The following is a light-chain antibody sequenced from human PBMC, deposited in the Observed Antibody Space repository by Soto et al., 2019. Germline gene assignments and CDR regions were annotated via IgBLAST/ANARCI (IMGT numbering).Light chain of an antibody. V-gene: IGKV1-39*01. CDR2: AAS. Sequence: IQMTQSPSSLSASVGDRVPITCRAGQSISTYLNWYQQKSGKAPKLLISAASSLESGVPLRFSGSGSGTDFTLTISSLQPEDFATYYCQQSFSTLGWTFGQGTKVDI. CDR3: QQSFSTLGWT. J-gene: IGKJ1*01. CDR1: QSISTY.